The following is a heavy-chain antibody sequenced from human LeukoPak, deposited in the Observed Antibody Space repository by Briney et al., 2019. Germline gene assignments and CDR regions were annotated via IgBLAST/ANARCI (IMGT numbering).Heavy chain of an antibody. CDR3: ARGLGFCSGGSCYHYFDY. D-gene: IGHD2-15*01. V-gene: IGHV4-34*01. J-gene: IGHJ4*02. CDR1: GGSFSGYY. CDR2: INHSGST. Sequence: SETLSLTCAVYGGSFSGYYWSWIRQPPGKGLEWIGEINHSGSTNYNPSLKSRVTISVDTSKNQFFLKLSSVTAADTAVYYCARGLGFCSGGSCYHYFDYWGQGTLVTVSS.